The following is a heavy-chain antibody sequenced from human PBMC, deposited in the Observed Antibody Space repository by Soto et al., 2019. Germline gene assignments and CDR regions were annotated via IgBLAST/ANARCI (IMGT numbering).Heavy chain of an antibody. CDR2: IIPIFGTA. CDR3: ASHMVRGVKAPYYYYGMDV. V-gene: IGHV1-69*13. Sequence: SVKVSCKASGGTFSSYAVSWVRQAPGQGLEWMGGIIPIFGTANYAQKFQGRVTITADESTSTAYMELSSLRSEDTAVYYCASHMVRGVKAPYYYYGMDVWGQGTTVTVSS. J-gene: IGHJ6*02. CDR1: GGTFSSYA. D-gene: IGHD3-10*01.